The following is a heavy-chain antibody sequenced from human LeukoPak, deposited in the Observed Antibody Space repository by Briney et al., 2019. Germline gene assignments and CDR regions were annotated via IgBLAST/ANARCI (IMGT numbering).Heavy chain of an antibody. Sequence: SETLSLTCTVSGGSISSYYWSWIRQPPGKGLEWIGYIFYGGNTIYNPSLQSRVTISIDTSKNQFSLKLTSVTAADTAVYYCARPIRYYFGSGSLGSKNPDDAFDIWGQGTMVTVSS. CDR3: ARPIRYYFGSGSLGSKNPDDAFDI. D-gene: IGHD3-10*01. J-gene: IGHJ3*02. CDR2: IFYGGNT. CDR1: GGSISSYY. V-gene: IGHV4-59*08.